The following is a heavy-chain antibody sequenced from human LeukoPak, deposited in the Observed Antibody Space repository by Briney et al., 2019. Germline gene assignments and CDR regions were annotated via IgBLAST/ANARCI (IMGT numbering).Heavy chain of an antibody. D-gene: IGHD6-13*01. CDR3: ARAGGLKRMLDHSSSWSSLDY. J-gene: IGHJ4*02. CDR2: IWYDGSNK. Sequence: QPGGSLRLSCAASGFTFSSYGMHWVRQAPGKGLEWVAVIWYDGSNKYYADSVKGRFTISRDNSKNTLYLQMNSLRAEDTAVYYCARAGGLKRMLDHSSSWSSLDYWGQGTLVTVSS. V-gene: IGHV3-33*01. CDR1: GFTFSSYG.